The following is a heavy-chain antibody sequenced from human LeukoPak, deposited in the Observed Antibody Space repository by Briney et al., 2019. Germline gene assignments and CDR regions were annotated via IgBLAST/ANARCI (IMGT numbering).Heavy chain of an antibody. CDR3: AEEGRRFEIDY. CDR2: IKKDGSEK. D-gene: IGHD3-16*01. V-gene: IGHV3-7*01. CDR1: GFTFSSYW. Sequence: GGSLRLSCAASGFTFSSYWMSWVRQAPGKGLEWVANIKKDGSEKYYVDSVKGRFTISRDNSKNTLYLQMNSLRAEDTAVYYCAEEGRRFEIDYWGQGTLVTVSS. J-gene: IGHJ4*02.